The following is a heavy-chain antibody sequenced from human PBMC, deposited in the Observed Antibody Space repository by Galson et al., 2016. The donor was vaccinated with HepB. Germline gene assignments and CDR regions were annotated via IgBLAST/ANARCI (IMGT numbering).Heavy chain of an antibody. CDR1: GFAFDDYW. CDR2: IHKDGNTK. CDR3: VRAVRTDYSGSWWDS. D-gene: IGHD6-13*01. Sequence: SLRLSCAASGFAFDDYWMSWVRQGPVKGLEWVANIHKDGNTKAYVGSVQGRFTISRDNAERSVSLQMDGLRPEDTAVCYCVRAVRTDYSGSWWDSWGQGTLVTVSS. J-gene: IGHJ5*01. V-gene: IGHV3-7*03.